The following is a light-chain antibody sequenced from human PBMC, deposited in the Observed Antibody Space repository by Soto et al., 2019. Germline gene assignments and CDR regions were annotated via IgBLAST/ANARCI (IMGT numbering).Light chain of an antibody. V-gene: IGKV3-15*01. Sequence: ETVMTQSPATLSVSPGESATLSCRASRSIRTALAWYYQKPGQAPRLLIYGASTRATDIPDRFSGSGSGTEFTLTISSLQSEDFAVYYCQQYDYLWTFGQGTKVEIK. J-gene: IGKJ1*01. CDR2: GAS. CDR1: RSIRTA. CDR3: QQYDYLWT.